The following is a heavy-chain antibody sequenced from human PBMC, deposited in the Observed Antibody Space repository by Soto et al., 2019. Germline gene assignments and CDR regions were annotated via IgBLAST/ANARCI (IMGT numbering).Heavy chain of an antibody. Sequence: VGSLRLSCAASGFAFNDFAMNWVRQAPGKGPEWLSTISGSGDKTFHSDSVKGRFNISRDNSNNKMFLQMNSLRAEDTAIYYCAKGASHAPFEKWGRGTLVTVSS. J-gene: IGHJ4*02. CDR3: AKGASHAPFEK. V-gene: IGHV3-23*01. CDR2: ISGSGDKT. CDR1: GFAFNDFA.